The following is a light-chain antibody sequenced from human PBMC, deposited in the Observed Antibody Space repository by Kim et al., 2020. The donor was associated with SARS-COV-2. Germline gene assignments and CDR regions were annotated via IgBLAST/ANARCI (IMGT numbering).Light chain of an antibody. CDR1: QTVWAG. CDR3: QQRTSWPIT. Sequence: EIVLTQSPATLSLSPGETATLSCRASQTVWAGLAWFQHKPGQAPRFLIYTASNRATGIPARFSGSGSGTDFTLTISSLEPEDFAVYYCQQRTSWPITFGQGTRLEIK. J-gene: IGKJ5*01. V-gene: IGKV3-11*01. CDR2: TAS.